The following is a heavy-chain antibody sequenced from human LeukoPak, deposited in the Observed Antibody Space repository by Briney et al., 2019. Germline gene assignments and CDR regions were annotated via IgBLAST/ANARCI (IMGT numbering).Heavy chain of an antibody. J-gene: IGHJ4*02. Sequence: GGSLRLSCAASGFIFSTYAMSCVRQAPGKGLGWVSIILGSGGNTYYADSVKGRFTISRDNSKNTLYLQMNSLRAEDTAIYYCAKDLYGDYGGIDYWGQGTLVTVSS. CDR2: ILGSGGNT. D-gene: IGHD4-17*01. CDR3: AKDLYGDYGGIDY. V-gene: IGHV3-23*01. CDR1: GFIFSTYA.